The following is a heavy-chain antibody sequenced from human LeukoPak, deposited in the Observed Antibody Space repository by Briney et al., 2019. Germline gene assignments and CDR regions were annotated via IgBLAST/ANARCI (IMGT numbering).Heavy chain of an antibody. Sequence: SSETLSLTCTVSGGSMSSYYCSWIRQSPGKGLEWIASIYYSGSTNYNPSLKSRVTISVDTSKNQFSLKLSSVTAADTAVYYCARGDGYNYDYWGQGTLVTVSS. V-gene: IGHV4-59*01. CDR3: ARGDGYNYDY. J-gene: IGHJ4*02. CDR2: IYYSGST. D-gene: IGHD5-24*01. CDR1: GGSMSSYY.